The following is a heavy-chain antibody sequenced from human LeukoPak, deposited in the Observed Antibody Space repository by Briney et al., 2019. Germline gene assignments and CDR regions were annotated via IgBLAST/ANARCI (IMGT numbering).Heavy chain of an antibody. CDR3: ARIGGSSDFFDY. Sequence: SQTLSLTCTVSGGSISSYYWSWIRQPPGKGLEGIGYIYYSGSTNYNPSLKSRVTISVDTSKNQVSLKLSSVTAADTAVYYCARIGGSSDFFDYWGQGTLVTVSS. CDR1: GGSISSYY. J-gene: IGHJ4*02. CDR2: IYYSGST. V-gene: IGHV4-59*01. D-gene: IGHD1-26*01.